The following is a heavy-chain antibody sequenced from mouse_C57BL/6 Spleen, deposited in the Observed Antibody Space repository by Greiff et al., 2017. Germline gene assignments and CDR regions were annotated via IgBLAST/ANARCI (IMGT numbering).Heavy chain of an antibody. CDR2: ISSGSSTI. D-gene: IGHD1-1*01. CDR3: ARENSYYYGSSYWYFDV. V-gene: IGHV5-17*01. CDR1: GFTFSDYG. J-gene: IGHJ1*03. Sequence: EVHLVESGGGLVKPGGSLKLSCAASGFTFSDYGMHWVRQAPEKGLEWVAYISSGSSTIYYADTVKGRFTISRDNAKNTLFLQMTSLRSEDTAMYYCARENSYYYGSSYWYFDVWGTGTTVTVSS.